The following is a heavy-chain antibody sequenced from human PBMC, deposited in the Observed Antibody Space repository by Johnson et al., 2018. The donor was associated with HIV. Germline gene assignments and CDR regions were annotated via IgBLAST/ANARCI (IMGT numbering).Heavy chain of an antibody. D-gene: IGHD3-22*01. V-gene: IGHV3-20*04. Sequence: VQLVESGGGVVRPGGSLRLSCAASGFTFDDYGMSWVRQAPGKGLEWVSGINWNGGSTGYADSVKGRFTISRDNAKNSLYLQMNSLRAEDTAVYYCASGRPDGSGSYYVDAFHFWGQGTMLTVSS. J-gene: IGHJ3*01. CDR2: INWNGGST. CDR1: GFTFDDYG. CDR3: ASGRPDGSGSYYVDAFHF.